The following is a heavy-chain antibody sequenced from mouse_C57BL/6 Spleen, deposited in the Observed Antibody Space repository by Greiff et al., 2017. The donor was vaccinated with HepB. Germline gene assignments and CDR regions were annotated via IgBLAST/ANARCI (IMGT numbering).Heavy chain of an antibody. D-gene: IGHD2-5*01. J-gene: IGHJ1*03. V-gene: IGHV1-82*01. CDR1: GYAFSSSW. Sequence: VQLQQSGPELVKPGASVKISCKASGYAFSSSWMNWVKQRPGKGLEWIGRIYPGDGDTNYNGKFKGKATLTADRSSSTAYMQLSSLTSEDSAVYFCARGAYYSNYEDFYWYFDVWGTGTTVTVSS. CDR2: IYPGDGDT. CDR3: ARGAYYSNYEDFYWYFDV.